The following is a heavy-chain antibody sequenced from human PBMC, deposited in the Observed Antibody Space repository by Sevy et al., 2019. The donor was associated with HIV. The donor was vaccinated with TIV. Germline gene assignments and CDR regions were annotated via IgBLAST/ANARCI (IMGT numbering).Heavy chain of an antibody. CDR3: ARGGPNQQQLDYSDY. D-gene: IGHD1-1*01. V-gene: IGHV4-59*01. J-gene: IGHJ4*02. CDR1: GGSISTYY. Sequence: SETLSLTCTVSGGSISTYYWNWIRQPPGKGLEWIGCIYYSGNTNYNPSLTSRVSMSVDTSKNHFSLKLSSVTAADTAMYYCARGGPNQQQLDYSDYWGQGTLVTVSS. CDR2: IYYSGNT.